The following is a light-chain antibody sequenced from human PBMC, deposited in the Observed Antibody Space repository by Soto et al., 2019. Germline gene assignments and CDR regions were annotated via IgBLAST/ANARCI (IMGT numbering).Light chain of an antibody. CDR1: SSDVGAYNY. V-gene: IGLV2-8*01. CDR2: EVN. Sequence: QSVLTQPPSASGSPGQSVTISCTGSSSDVGAYNYVSWYQQHPGKAPKLIIYEVNKRPSEVPDRFSGSKSGNTASLTVSGLQAHDEADYYCSSYAGSNIYVFGTGTKLTVL. J-gene: IGLJ1*01. CDR3: SSYAGSNIYV.